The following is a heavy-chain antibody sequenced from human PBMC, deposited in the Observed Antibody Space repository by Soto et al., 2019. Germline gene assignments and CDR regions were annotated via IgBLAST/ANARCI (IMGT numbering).Heavy chain of an antibody. Sequence: SETLSLTCTVSGGSISSSSYYWGWIRQPPGKGLEWIGSIYYSGSTYYNPSLKSRVTISVDTSKNQFSLKLSSVTAADTAVYYCARYCSYTDCPAVGGFDPWGQGILVTVSS. D-gene: IGHD2-15*01. V-gene: IGHV4-39*01. CDR2: IYYSGST. CDR3: ARYCSYTDCPAVGGFDP. J-gene: IGHJ5*02. CDR1: GGSISSSSYY.